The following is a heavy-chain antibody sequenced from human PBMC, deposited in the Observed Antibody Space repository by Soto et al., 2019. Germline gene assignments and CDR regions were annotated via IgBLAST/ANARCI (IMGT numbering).Heavy chain of an antibody. CDR2: IWDDGSNK. CDR1: GFTFSSYG. CDR3: ARDRGPRLVLNYFDY. Sequence: QVQLVESGGGVVQPGRSLRLSCAASGFTFSSYGMHWVRQAPGKGLEWVAVIWDDGSNKYYADSVKGRFTISRDNSKNTLYVQMNSLRAEDTAVYYCARDRGPRLVLNYFDYWGQGTLVTVSS. D-gene: IGHD3-10*01. V-gene: IGHV3-33*01. J-gene: IGHJ4*02.